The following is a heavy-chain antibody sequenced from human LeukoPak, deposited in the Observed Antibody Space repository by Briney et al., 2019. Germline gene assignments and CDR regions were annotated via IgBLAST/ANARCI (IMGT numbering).Heavy chain of an antibody. CDR3: ARHSSGSYPPHFDY. V-gene: IGHV4-30-4*01. CDR2: IYYSGST. D-gene: IGHD1-26*01. CDR1: GGSISSGDYY. J-gene: IGHJ4*02. Sequence: PSETLSLTCTVSGGSISSGDYYWSWIRQPPGKGLEWIGYIYYSGSTYYNPSLKSRVTISVDTSKNQFSLKLSSVTAADTAVYYCARHSSGSYPPHFDYWGQGTLVTVSS.